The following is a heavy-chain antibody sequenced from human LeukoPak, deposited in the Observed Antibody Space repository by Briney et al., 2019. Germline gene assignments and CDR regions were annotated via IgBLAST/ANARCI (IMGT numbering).Heavy chain of an antibody. CDR1: GGSISSGGYY. D-gene: IGHD3-10*01. CDR3: ARYYYGSGSLCHWFDP. Sequence: SQTLSLTCTVSGGSISSGGYYWSWIRQHPGKGLEWIGYIYYSGSTYYNPSLKSRVTISVDTSKNQFSLKLSSVTAADTAVYYCARYYYGSGSLCHWFDPWGQGTLVTVSS. J-gene: IGHJ5*02. V-gene: IGHV4-31*03. CDR2: IYYSGST.